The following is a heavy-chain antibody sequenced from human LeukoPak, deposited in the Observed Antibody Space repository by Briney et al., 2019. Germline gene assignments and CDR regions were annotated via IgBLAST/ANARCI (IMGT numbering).Heavy chain of an antibody. CDR3: VTELHSWRSGNLYY. CDR1: GYTPTEFT. V-gene: IGHV1-24*01. CDR2: FDPEDGET. J-gene: IGHJ4*02. D-gene: IGHD1-26*01. Sequence: ASVKVSCKVFGYTPTEFTMYGVRQAPGKGLEWMGGFDPEDGETIYAQKFQGRVTMTEDTSTDTAYMELSSLRSEDTAVYYCVTELHSWRSGNLYYLGQGTLVTVSS.